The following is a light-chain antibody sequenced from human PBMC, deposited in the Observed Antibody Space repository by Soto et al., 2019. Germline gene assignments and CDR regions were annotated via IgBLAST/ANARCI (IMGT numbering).Light chain of an antibody. CDR2: EGS. V-gene: IGLV2-23*01. CDR3: CSYAGSHYV. CDR1: SSDIGAYTL. Sequence: QSVLAQPASVSGSPGQSITISCTGTSSDIGAYTLVSWYQQHPGKAPKIMIYEGSKRPSGVSNRFSGSKSGNTASLTISGLQAEDEADYYCCSYAGSHYVFGTGTKVTVL. J-gene: IGLJ1*01.